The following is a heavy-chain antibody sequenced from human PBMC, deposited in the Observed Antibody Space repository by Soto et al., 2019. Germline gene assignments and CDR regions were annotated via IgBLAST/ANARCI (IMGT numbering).Heavy chain of an antibody. CDR1: GFTFGTSW. CDR2: IDDDGIST. V-gene: IGHV3-74*01. J-gene: IGHJ6*02. CDR3: ARDTYCSGGNCYGGGLDV. Sequence: PGGSLRLSCAASGFTFGTSWMHWVRQGPGTGLVWVSRIDDDGISTSYADSVKGRFTISRDNAKNTLYLQMNNLRAEDTAVYYCARDTYCSGGNCYGGGLDVWGQGTTVTVSS. D-gene: IGHD2-15*01.